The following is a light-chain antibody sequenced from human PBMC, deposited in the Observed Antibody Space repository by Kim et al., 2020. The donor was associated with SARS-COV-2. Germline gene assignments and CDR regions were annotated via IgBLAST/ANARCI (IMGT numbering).Light chain of an antibody. J-gene: IGLJ3*02. CDR1: SSNIGRHF. V-gene: IGLV1-44*01. Sequence: QSVLTQPPSVSAAPGQKVTISCSGSSSNIGRHFVNWFQQLPGTAPKVFIYNDNQRPSGVPDRFSGSRSGTSASLTISGLQSEDEADYYCATWDVSLDAWVFGGGTQLTVL. CDR3: ATWDVSLDAWV. CDR2: NDN.